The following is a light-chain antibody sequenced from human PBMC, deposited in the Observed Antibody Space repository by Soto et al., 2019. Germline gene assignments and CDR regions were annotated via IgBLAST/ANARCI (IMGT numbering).Light chain of an antibody. V-gene: IGLV2-23*02. J-gene: IGLJ1*01. CDR2: EVT. CDR1: SSDVGSYNL. Sequence: QSVLTQPASVSGSPGQSITISCTGTSSDVGSYNLVSWYQHHPGTAPKLIIYEVTKRPSGVSNRFSASKSGNTASLTISGLQAEDDADYYCCSYAPTRNSYVFGRGTKVTVL. CDR3: CSYAPTRNSYV.